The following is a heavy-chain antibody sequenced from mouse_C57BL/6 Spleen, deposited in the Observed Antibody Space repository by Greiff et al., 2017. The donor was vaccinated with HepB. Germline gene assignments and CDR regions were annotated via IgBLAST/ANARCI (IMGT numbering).Heavy chain of an antibody. J-gene: IGHJ2*01. CDR1: GYTFTSYW. D-gene: IGHD1-1*01. Sequence: QVQLQQPGAELVMPGASVKLSCKASGYTFTSYWMHWVKQRPGQGLEWIGEIDPSDSYTNYNQKFKGKSTLTVDKSSSTAYVQLSSLTSEDSAVYYCARYRYYGSSPFDYWGQGTTLTVSS. CDR3: ARYRYYGSSPFDY. CDR2: IDPSDSYT. V-gene: IGHV1-69*01.